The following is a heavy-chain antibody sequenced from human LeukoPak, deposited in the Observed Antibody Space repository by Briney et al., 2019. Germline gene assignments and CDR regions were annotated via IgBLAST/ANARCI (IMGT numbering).Heavy chain of an antibody. V-gene: IGHV3-23*01. Sequence: GGSLRLSCSASGFTFNNFAMSWVRQAPGKGLEWVSAISISGGSTYYADSVEGRFTVSGDNSKNTLYLQMNSLRAEDTAVYYCAKFAQEFVGYWGQGTLVTVSS. CDR1: GFTFNNFA. CDR3: AKFAQEFVGY. CDR2: ISISGGST. J-gene: IGHJ4*02. D-gene: IGHD3-10*01.